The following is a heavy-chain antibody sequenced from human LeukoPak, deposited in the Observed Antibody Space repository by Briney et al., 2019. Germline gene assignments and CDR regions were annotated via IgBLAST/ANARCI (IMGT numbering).Heavy chain of an antibody. Sequence: ASVKVSCKASGYTFTNYGVSWVRQAPGQGLGWMGWINAYNGDTHYAQNLQGRLTMTTDTSTSTAFMELRSLRPDDTAVYYCARWGLVAPGTYYYYYMDVWGRGTTVTVSS. CDR1: GYTFTNYG. V-gene: IGHV1-18*01. CDR3: ARWGLVAPGTYYYYYMDV. J-gene: IGHJ6*03. CDR2: INAYNGDT. D-gene: IGHD2-2*01.